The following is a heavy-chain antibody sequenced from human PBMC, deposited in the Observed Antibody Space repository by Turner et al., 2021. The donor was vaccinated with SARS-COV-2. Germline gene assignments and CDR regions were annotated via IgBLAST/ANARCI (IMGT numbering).Heavy chain of an antibody. J-gene: IGHJ6*02. D-gene: IGHD1-26*01. CDR3: ARHQGSASGYDHGMNV. CDR2: FCEMGGI. V-gene: IGHV4-59*08. Sequence: QLQLQVSGLGLVRPSETLSLTCTVSGDSISSQSWSWIRQSPGRGLEWIGYFCEMGGIVNNPARRSRVTISVDASKNQLSLNLISVTAADTAGYYCARHQGSASGYDHGMNVWGQGTAVIVSS. CDR1: GDSISSQS.